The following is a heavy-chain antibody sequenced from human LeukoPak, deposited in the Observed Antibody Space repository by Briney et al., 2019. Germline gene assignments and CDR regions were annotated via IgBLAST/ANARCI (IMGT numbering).Heavy chain of an antibody. Sequence: GGSLRLSCAASGFTFSTYAMNWVRQAPGKGLEWVSRIGDGDDGTYYADSVKGRFTISRDNAKNSLYLQMNSLRAEDMALYYCAKDRGYSSSSPSFDYWGQGTLVTVSS. CDR2: IGDGDDGT. V-gene: IGHV3-23*01. J-gene: IGHJ4*02. CDR3: AKDRGYSSSSPSFDY. D-gene: IGHD6-6*01. CDR1: GFTFSTYA.